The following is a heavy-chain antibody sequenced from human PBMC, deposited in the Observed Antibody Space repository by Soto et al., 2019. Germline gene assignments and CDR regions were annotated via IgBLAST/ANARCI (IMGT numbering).Heavy chain of an antibody. CDR1: GGSISRSNW. Sequence: SETLSLTCAVSGGSISRSNWWSWVRQPPGKGLEWIGEVYHSGSTNYNPSLKSRVTISVDKSKNQFSLKLSSVTAADTAVYYCARSITFDWLFFDYWGQGTLVTVSS. D-gene: IGHD3-9*01. CDR2: VYHSGST. V-gene: IGHV4-4*02. J-gene: IGHJ4*02. CDR3: ARSITFDWLFFDY.